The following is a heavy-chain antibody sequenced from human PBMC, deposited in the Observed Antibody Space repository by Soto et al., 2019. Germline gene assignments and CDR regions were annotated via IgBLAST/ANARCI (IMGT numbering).Heavy chain of an antibody. J-gene: IGHJ3*02. CDR2: ISSSSSYI. Sequence: GGSLRLSCAASGFTFSSYSMNWVRQAPGKGLEWVSSISSSSSYIYYADSVKGRFTISRDNAKNSLYLQMNSLRDEDTAVYYCARFNSGNYYEAFDIWGQGTMVTVSS. CDR3: ARFNSGNYYEAFDI. V-gene: IGHV3-21*04. D-gene: IGHD1-26*01. CDR1: GFTFSSYS.